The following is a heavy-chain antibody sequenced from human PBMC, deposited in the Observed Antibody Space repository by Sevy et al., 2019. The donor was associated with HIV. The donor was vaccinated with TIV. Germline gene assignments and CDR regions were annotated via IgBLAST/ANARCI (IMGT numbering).Heavy chain of an antibody. D-gene: IGHD6-13*01. J-gene: IGHJ4*02. V-gene: IGHV3-30*02. CDR2: IRYDGSDK. Sequence: GGSLRLSCAASGFTFTNYGMHWVRQVPGKGLEWVTFIRYDGSDKYYAASVKGRFTISRDDSKNTLYLRMDSLRPEDTAIYYCAKDLAGPGRRYFDSWGQGTLVTVSS. CDR3: AKDLAGPGRRYFDS. CDR1: GFTFTNYG.